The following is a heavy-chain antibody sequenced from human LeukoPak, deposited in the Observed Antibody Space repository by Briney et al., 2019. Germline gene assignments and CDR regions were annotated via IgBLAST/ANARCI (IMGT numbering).Heavy chain of an antibody. V-gene: IGHV4-61*02. Sequence: SQTLSLTCTVSGGSISSGSYYWSWIRQPAGKGLEWIGRIYTSGSTNYNPSLKSRVTISVDTSKNQFSLKLSSVTAADTAVYYCASGPASSNWFDPWGQGTLVTVSS. CDR2: IYTSGST. CDR3: ASGPASSNWFDP. CDR1: GGSISSGSYY. J-gene: IGHJ5*02.